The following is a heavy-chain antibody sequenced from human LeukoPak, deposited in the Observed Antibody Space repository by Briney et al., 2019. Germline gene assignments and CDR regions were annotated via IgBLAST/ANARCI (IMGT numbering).Heavy chain of an antibody. D-gene: IGHD6-19*01. CDR2: MSVYNGKA. CDR3: ARRNSKGAVAHFDY. Sequence: GASVKVSCKTSGYTFTNYGISWVRQAPGQGLEWMGWMSVYNGKAKSAQKFQGRVTVTTDTPTSTGYMELRGLRSDDTAVYYCARRNSKGAVAHFDYWGQGTLVTVSS. V-gene: IGHV1-18*01. J-gene: IGHJ4*02. CDR1: GYTFTNYG.